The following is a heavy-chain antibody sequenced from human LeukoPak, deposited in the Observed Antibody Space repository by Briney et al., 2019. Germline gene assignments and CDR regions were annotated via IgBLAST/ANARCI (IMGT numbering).Heavy chain of an antibody. J-gene: IGHJ4*02. CDR1: GFTFSSYW. CDR2: IKQDGSEK. Sequence: PGGSLRLPCAASGFTFSSYWMSWVRQAPGKGLEWVANIKQDGSEKYYVDSVKGRFTISRDNAKNSLYLQMNSLRAEDTAVYYCARPLGYCSGGSCFPFDYWGQGTLVTVSS. D-gene: IGHD2-15*01. V-gene: IGHV3-7*01. CDR3: ARPLGYCSGGSCFPFDY.